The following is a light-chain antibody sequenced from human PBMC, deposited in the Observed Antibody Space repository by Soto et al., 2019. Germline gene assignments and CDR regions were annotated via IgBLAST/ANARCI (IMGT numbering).Light chain of an antibody. CDR1: KSINRW. Sequence: DIQITHSPSTLPASIGDRFTIPCLASKSINRWLAWYQQRPGKAPKLLIYHASSLETGVPSRFSGSGSGTEFTLTISSLQPDDFATYYCQQFNNYRITFGQGTRLEIK. J-gene: IGKJ5*01. CDR2: HAS. V-gene: IGKV1-5*01. CDR3: QQFNNYRIT.